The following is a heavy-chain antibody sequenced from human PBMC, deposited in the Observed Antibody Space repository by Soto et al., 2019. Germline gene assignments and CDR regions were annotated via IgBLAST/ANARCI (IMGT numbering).Heavy chain of an antibody. Sequence: GGALGVLCAASGFTVCSYRMIWVRQAPGKGLEWVSSISTTSSYIYYTDSVKGRFTISRDNAKNSLYLQMNSLRVEDTAVYYCALPGGFGPWGHGTLVPVSS. CDR2: ISTTSSYI. V-gene: IGHV3-21*01. CDR3: ALPGGFGP. D-gene: IGHD3-10*01. CDR1: GFTVCSYR. J-gene: IGHJ5*02.